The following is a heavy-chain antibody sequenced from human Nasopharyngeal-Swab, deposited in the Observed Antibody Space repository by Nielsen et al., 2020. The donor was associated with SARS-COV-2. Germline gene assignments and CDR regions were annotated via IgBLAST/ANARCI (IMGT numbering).Heavy chain of an antibody. Sequence: ARQALGKGLEWVSAISGSGGSTYYADSVKGGFTISRDNSKNTLYLQMNSLRSEDTAVYYCATDTQWLALFDYWGQGTLVTVSS. D-gene: IGHD6-19*01. CDR3: ATDTQWLALFDY. V-gene: IGHV3-23*01. J-gene: IGHJ4*02. CDR2: ISGSGGST.